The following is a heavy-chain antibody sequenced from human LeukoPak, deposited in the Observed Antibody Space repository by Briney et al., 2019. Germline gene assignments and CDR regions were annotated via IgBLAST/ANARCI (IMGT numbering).Heavy chain of an antibody. CDR2: IIPISGQP. D-gene: IGHD2-15*01. Sequence: SVKVSCKASGDTFSSKAINWLRQAPGQGLEWMGGIIPISGQPTSAQKFQGRVTFSTDESTRTAYMELSSLTSEDSALYYCARRRGCTHLYWFDHWGQGTQVTVSS. CDR1: GDTFSSKA. CDR3: ARRRGCTHLYWFDH. J-gene: IGHJ5*02. V-gene: IGHV1-69*05.